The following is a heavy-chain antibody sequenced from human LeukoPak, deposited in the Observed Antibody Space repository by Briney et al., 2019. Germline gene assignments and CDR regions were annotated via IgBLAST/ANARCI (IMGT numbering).Heavy chain of an antibody. CDR1: GYTFTGYY. CDR2: INPNSGGT. V-gene: IGHV1-2*02. D-gene: IGHD6-19*01. Sequence: ASVKVSCKASGYTFTGYYMHWVRQAPGQGLEWMGWINPNSGGTNYAQKFQGRVTMTRDTSISTAYMELSRPRSDDTAVYYCARVKDSSGWSFDYWGQGTLVTVSS. CDR3: ARVKDSSGWSFDY. J-gene: IGHJ4*02.